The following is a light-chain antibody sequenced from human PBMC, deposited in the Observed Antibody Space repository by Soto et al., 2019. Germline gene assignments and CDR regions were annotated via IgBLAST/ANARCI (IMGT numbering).Light chain of an antibody. J-gene: IGKJ4*01. Sequence: EIVLTQSPGTLSLSPGEKATLSCRASQSVSSNYLAWYQQKPGQAPRLLIYGASSRATDIPDRFSGSGSGTDFTLTISRLEPEDFAVYYWQQYAYSLTCGGGNKVEIK. CDR3: QQYAYSLT. CDR2: GAS. CDR1: QSVSSNY. V-gene: IGKV3-20*01.